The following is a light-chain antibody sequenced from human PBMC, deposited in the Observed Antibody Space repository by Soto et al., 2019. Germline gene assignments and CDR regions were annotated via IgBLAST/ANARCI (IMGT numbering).Light chain of an antibody. CDR3: CSYAGRSTPYV. CDR2: EVS. CDR1: SSDVGSYNL. J-gene: IGLJ1*01. V-gene: IGLV2-23*02. Sequence: QSVLTQPASVSGSPGQPITTSCTGTSSDVGSYNLVSWYQQHPGKAPKLMIYEVSKRPSGVSNRFSGSKSGNTASLTISGLQAEDEADYYCCSYAGRSTPYVFGTGTKVTVL.